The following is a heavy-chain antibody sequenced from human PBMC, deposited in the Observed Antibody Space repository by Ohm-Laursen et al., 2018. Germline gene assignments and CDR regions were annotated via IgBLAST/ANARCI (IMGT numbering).Heavy chain of an antibody. CDR3: AKGDYGDSVFDY. J-gene: IGHJ4*02. D-gene: IGHD4-17*01. Sequence: RSLRLSCAASGFTFDDYAMHWVRHAPGKGLEWVSGISWNSGSIGYADSVKGRFTISRDNAKNSLYLQMNSLRAEDTALYYCAKGDYGDSVFDYWGQGTLVTVSS. CDR2: ISWNSGSI. V-gene: IGHV3-9*01. CDR1: GFTFDDYA.